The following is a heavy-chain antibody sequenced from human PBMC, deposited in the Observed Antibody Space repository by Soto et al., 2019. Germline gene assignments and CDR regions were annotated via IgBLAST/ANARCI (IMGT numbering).Heavy chain of an antibody. Sequence: GSLRLSCAASGFTFSSYSMNWVRQAPGKGLEWVSSISSSSSYIYYADSVKGRFTISRDNAKNSLYLQMNSLRAEDTAVYYCARDLRPNYYYMDVWGKGTTVTVSS. CDR3: ARDLRPNYYYMDV. CDR2: ISSSSSYI. D-gene: IGHD6-25*01. J-gene: IGHJ6*03. CDR1: GFTFSSYS. V-gene: IGHV3-21*01.